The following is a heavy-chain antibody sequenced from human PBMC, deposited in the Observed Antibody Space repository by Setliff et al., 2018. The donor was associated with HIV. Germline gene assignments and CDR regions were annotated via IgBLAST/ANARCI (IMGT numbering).Heavy chain of an antibody. CDR2: INPNSGGT. Sequence: ASVKVSCKASGYTFTGYYMHWVRQAPRQGLEWMGWINPNSGGTNYAQKFQGWVTMTRDTSISTAYMELSRLRSDDTAVYYCARAPYGSGNRPDYWGQGTLVTVSS. V-gene: IGHV1-2*04. CDR3: ARAPYGSGNRPDY. CDR1: GYTFTGYY. J-gene: IGHJ4*02. D-gene: IGHD3-10*01.